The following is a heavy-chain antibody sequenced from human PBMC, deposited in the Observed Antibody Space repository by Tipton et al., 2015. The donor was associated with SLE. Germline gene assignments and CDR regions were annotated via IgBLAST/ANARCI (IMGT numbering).Heavy chain of an antibody. V-gene: IGHV3-20*04. CDR1: GFTFDDYG. CDR2: INWNGGST. CDR3: ARESQWLVRDAFDI. Sequence: SLRLSCAASGFTFDDYGMSWVRQAPGKGLEWVSGINWNGGSTGYADSVKGRFTISRDNAKNSLYLQMNSLRAEDTALYYCARESQWLVRDAFDIWGQGTMVTVSS. J-gene: IGHJ3*02. D-gene: IGHD6-19*01.